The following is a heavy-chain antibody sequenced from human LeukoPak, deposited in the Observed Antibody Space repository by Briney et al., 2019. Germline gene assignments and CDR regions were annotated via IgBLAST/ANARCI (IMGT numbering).Heavy chain of an antibody. CDR2: INNNGDST. CDR3: VTLDGGYYYHR. J-gene: IGHJ4*02. V-gene: IGHV3-64D*09. Sequence: PGGSLRLSCSASGFTFSTYAMHWVRQAPGKGLESVSAINNNGDSTYYADSVKGRFTISRDNSKNTLFLQMSSLRTEDTAMYYCVTLDGGYYYHRWGQGTLVTVSS. D-gene: IGHD3-22*01. CDR1: GFTFSTYA.